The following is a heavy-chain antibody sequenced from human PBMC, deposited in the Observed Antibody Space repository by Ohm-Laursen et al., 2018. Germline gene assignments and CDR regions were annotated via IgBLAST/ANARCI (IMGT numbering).Heavy chain of an antibody. D-gene: IGHD1-26*01. CDR2: INQDGSEK. V-gene: IGHV3-7*01. CDR3: ARAPPESGTYYFSDY. CDR1: GFTFSTYW. J-gene: IGHJ4*02. Sequence: SLRLSCAASGFTFSTYWMNWFRQAPGKGLESVASINQDGSEKYFVDSVKGRFTISRDNAKNSLYLQMNSLRAEDAAVYFCARAPPESGTYYFSDYWGQGTLVTVSS.